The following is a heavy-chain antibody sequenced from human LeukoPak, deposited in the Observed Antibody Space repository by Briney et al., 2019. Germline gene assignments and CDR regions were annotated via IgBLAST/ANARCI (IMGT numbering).Heavy chain of an antibody. V-gene: IGHV3-23*01. D-gene: IGHD3-10*01. J-gene: IGHJ4*02. Sequence: GGSLRLSCAASGFTFSSYAISWVRQAPGKGLEWVSAISGSGGSTYYADSVKGRFTISRDNSKNTLYLQMNSLRAEDTAVYYCAKDQLTMVRGVMGYFDYWGQGTLVTVSS. CDR2: ISGSGGST. CDR3: AKDQLTMVRGVMGYFDY. CDR1: GFTFSSYA.